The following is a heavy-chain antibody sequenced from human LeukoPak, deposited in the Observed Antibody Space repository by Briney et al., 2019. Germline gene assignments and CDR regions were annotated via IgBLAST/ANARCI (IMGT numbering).Heavy chain of an antibody. CDR2: IIPGVGIA. CDR1: GGTFSTYS. D-gene: IGHD6-19*01. J-gene: IGHJ4*02. Sequence: SVKVPCKASGGTFSTYSISWVRQAPGQGLEWMGRIIPGVGIADYAQKFQGRVTVTADKSTSTAYMELSSLRSEDTAVYYCARDRDSSAWLDYWGQGTLVTVSS. CDR3: ARDRDSSAWLDY. V-gene: IGHV1-69*04.